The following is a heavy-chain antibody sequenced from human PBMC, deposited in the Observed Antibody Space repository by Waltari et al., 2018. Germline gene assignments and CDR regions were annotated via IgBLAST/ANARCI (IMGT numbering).Heavy chain of an antibody. CDR3: ARPRKYSSSWYAFDI. Sequence: QVQLQESGPGLVKPSETLSLTCAVSGYSISSGYYWGWIRQPPGKGLEWIGSIYHSVSTYYNPSLKSRVTISVDTSKNQFSLKLSSVTAADTAVYYCARPRKYSSSWYAFDIWGQGTMVTVSS. J-gene: IGHJ3*02. CDR2: IYHSVST. CDR1: GYSISSGYY. D-gene: IGHD6-13*01. V-gene: IGHV4-38-2*01.